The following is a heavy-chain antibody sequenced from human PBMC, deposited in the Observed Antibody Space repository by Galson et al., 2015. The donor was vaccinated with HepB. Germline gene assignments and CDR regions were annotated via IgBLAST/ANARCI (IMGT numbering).Heavy chain of an antibody. CDR3: ARDDFDY. CDR1: GFSFSSYT. Sequence: SLRLSCAASGFSFSSYTMNWVRQAPGKGLEWVSSTSSSSGFIYYADSVKGRFTISRDNAKNSLYLQMNSLRDEDAAVYYCARDDFDYWGQGTLVTVSS. CDR2: TSSSSGFI. V-gene: IGHV3-21*06. J-gene: IGHJ4*02.